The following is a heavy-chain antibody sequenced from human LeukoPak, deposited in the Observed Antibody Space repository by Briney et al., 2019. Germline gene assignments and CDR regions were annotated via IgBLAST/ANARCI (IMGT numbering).Heavy chain of an antibody. D-gene: IGHD6-19*01. J-gene: IGHJ5*02. CDR3: ARGRYSSGWYRYNWFDP. CDR1: GGSFSGYY. V-gene: IGHV4-34*01. Sequence: PSETLSLTCAVYGGSFSGYYWSWIRQPPGKGLEWIGETNHSGSTNYDPSLKSRVTISVDTSKNQFSLKLSSVTAADTAVYYRARGRYSSGWYRYNWFDPWGQGTLVTVSS. CDR2: TNHSGST.